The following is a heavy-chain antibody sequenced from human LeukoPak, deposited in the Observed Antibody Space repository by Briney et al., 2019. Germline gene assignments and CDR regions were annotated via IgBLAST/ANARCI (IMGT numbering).Heavy chain of an antibody. Sequence: GGSLRLSCAASGFTFSDYYMSWIRQAPGKGLEWISYISSSSDYTNYADSVKGRFTISRDNAKNSLYLQMNSLRAEDTAVYYCTKGTIWLPFDYWGQGTLVTVSS. V-gene: IGHV3-11*05. J-gene: IGHJ4*02. CDR2: ISSSSDYT. CDR1: GFTFSDYY. CDR3: TKGTIWLPFDY. D-gene: IGHD5-18*01.